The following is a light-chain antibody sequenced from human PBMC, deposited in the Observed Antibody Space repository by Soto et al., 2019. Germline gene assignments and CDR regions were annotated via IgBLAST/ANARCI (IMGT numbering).Light chain of an antibody. Sequence: QSVLTQPPSASGTPGQRVTISCSGSSSNIGSNTVNWYQQLPGTAPKLLIYSNSQRPSGVPDRFSGSKSGTSASLAISGLQSEDEADYYCAAWDDSLNGVVFSGGTKLTVL. CDR1: SSNIGSNT. CDR3: AAWDDSLNGVV. V-gene: IGLV1-44*01. CDR2: SNS. J-gene: IGLJ2*01.